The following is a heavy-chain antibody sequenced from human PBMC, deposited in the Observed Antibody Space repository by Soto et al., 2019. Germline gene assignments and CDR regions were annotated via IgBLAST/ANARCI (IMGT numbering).Heavy chain of an antibody. D-gene: IGHD4-17*01. Sequence: GSLRLSCAASGFTFSSYSMNRVRQAPGKGLEWVSSISSSSSYIYYADSVKGRFTISRDNAKNSLYLQMNSLRAEDTAVYYCASSRSYGGVVVSSNYWGQGTLVTVSS. V-gene: IGHV3-21*01. J-gene: IGHJ4*02. CDR2: ISSSSSYI. CDR3: ASSRSYGGVVVSSNY. CDR1: GFTFSSYS.